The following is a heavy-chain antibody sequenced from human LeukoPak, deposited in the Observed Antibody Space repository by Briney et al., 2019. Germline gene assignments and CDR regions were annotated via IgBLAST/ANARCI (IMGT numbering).Heavy chain of an antibody. D-gene: IGHD2-2*01. CDR3: ARGPFIVVVPAAKVWFDP. CDR1: GGSISSSSYY. J-gene: IGHJ5*02. Sequence: SETLSLTCTVSGGSISSSSYYWGWIRQPPGKGLEGIGSIYYSGSTYYTPSLKSRVTISVDTSKNQFSLKLSSVTAADTAVYYCARGPFIVVVPAAKVWFDPWGQGTLVTVSS. V-gene: IGHV4-39*01. CDR2: IYYSGST.